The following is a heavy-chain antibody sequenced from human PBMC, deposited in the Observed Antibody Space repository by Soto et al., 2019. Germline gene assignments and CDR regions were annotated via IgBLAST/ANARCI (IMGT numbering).Heavy chain of an antibody. CDR2: ISAYNGNT. V-gene: IGHV1-18*01. Sequence: RASVKVSCKASGYTFTIYGISWVRQAPGQGLEWMGWISAYNGNTNYAQKLQGRVTMTTDTSTSTAYMELRSLRSDDTAVYYCAREDYYDSSGYSGNDAFDIWGQGTMVTVSS. J-gene: IGHJ3*02. D-gene: IGHD3-22*01. CDR1: GYTFTIYG. CDR3: AREDYYDSSGYSGNDAFDI.